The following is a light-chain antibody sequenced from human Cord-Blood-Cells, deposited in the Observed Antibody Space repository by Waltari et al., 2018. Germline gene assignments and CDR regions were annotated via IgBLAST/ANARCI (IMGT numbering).Light chain of an antibody. CDR1: QDISNY. J-gene: IGKJ3*01. CDR2: DAS. CDR3: QQYDNLPFT. V-gene: IGKV1-33*01. Sequence: DIQMTHSPSSLSASVGDRVTITCQASQDISNYLNWYQQKPGKAPKLLIYDASNLETGVPSRFSGSGSGTDFTFSISSLQTEDIATYYCQQYDNLPFTFGPGTKVDIK.